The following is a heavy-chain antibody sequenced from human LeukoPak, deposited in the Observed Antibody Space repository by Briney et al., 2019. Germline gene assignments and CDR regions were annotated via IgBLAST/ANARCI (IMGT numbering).Heavy chain of an antibody. CDR2: ISSDGSNK. CDR1: GFTFSSYA. J-gene: IGHJ4*02. CDR3: ARGPAGFDY. Sequence: PGGSLRLSCAASGFTFSSYAMHWVRQAPGKGLEWVAFISSDGSNKYYADSVKGRFSISRDNSKNTLYLQMGSLRAEDMAVYYCARGPAGFDYWGQGTLVTVSS. V-gene: IGHV3-30*14. D-gene: IGHD1-14*01.